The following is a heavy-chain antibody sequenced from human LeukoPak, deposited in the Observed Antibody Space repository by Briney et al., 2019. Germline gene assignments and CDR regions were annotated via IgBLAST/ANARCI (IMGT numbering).Heavy chain of an antibody. V-gene: IGHV3-48*04. Sequence: PGGSLRLSCAASGFTFSSYSMNWVRQAPGKGLEWVSYISSSSSTIYYADSVKGRFTISRDNAKNSVHLQMNSLRAEDTAVYYCARVGSIAAAGTIDYWGQGTLVTVSS. CDR2: ISSSSSTI. CDR3: ARVGSIAAAGTIDY. J-gene: IGHJ4*02. D-gene: IGHD6-13*01. CDR1: GFTFSSYS.